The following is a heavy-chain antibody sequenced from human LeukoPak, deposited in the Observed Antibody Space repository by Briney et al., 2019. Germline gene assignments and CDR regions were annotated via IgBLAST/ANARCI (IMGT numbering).Heavy chain of an antibody. V-gene: IGHV3-48*03. D-gene: IGHD2/OR15-2a*01. J-gene: IGHJ4*02. Sequence: PGGSLRLSCAASGFTLSSYEMNWVRQAPGKGLEWVSYISSSGSTIYYADSVKGRFTISRDNAKNSLYLQMNSLTADDTAVYYCARERTTIVSGTTIGAYWGQGTLVTVSS. CDR2: ISSSGSTI. CDR1: GFTLSSYE. CDR3: ARERTTIVSGTTIGAY.